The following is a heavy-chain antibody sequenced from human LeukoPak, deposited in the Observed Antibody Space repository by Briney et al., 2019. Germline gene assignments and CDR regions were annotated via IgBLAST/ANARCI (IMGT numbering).Heavy chain of an antibody. J-gene: IGHJ6*03. CDR3: ARDQSPKFGVSVVFNYYYYYMDV. CDR2: ISSSSSYI. Sequence: PGGSLRLSCAASGFTFSSYSMNWVRQAPGKGLEWVSSISSSSSYIYYADSVKGRFTISRDNAKNSLYLQMNSLRAEDTAVYYCARDQSPKFGVSVVFNYYYYYMDVWGKGTTVTISS. CDR1: GFTFSSYS. D-gene: IGHD3-10*02. V-gene: IGHV3-21*01.